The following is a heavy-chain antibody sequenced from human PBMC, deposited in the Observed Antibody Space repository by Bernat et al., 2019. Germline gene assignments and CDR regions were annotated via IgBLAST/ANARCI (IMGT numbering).Heavy chain of an antibody. CDR1: GGSISTPGYY. J-gene: IGHJ4*02. CDR3: ARPTDKSDY. V-gene: IGHV4-30-4*01. CDR2: IDYSGST. D-gene: IGHD1-26*01. Sequence: QVLLQESGPGLVKPSQTLSLTCIVSGGSISTPGYYWSWIRQPPGKGLEWIGYIDYSGSTYYNPSLKSRVSIPVDTSKNQFSLKLRSVTAADTAVYYCARPTDKSDYWGQGTLVTVSS.